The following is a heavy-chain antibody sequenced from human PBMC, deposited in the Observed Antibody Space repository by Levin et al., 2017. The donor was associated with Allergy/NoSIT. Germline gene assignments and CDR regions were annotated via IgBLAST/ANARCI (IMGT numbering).Heavy chain of an antibody. D-gene: IGHD1-26*01. CDR2: IYYSGST. V-gene: IGHV4-59*01. J-gene: IGHJ3*02. CDR1: GGSISSYY. CDR3: ARVQPSGSYRLGAFDI. Sequence: SQTLSLTCTVSGGSISSYYWSWIRQPPGKGLEWIGYIYYSGSTNYNPSLKSRVTISVDTSKNQFSLKLSSVTAADTAVYYCARVQPSGSYRLGAFDIWGQGTMVTVSS.